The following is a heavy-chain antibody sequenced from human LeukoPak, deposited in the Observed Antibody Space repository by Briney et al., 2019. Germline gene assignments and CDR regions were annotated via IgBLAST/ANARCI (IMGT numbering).Heavy chain of an antibody. CDR1: GFTFGDYT. J-gene: IGHJ3*02. CDR2: IRSKAYGGTT. V-gene: IGHV3-49*04. D-gene: IGHD6-13*01. Sequence: GGSLRLSCTASGFTFGDYTMSWVRQAPGKGLEWVGFIRSKAYGGTTEYAASVKGRFTISRDDSKSIAYLQMNSLKTEDTAVYYCTRAPHTSSGAFDIWGQGTMVTVSS. CDR3: TRAPHTSSGAFDI.